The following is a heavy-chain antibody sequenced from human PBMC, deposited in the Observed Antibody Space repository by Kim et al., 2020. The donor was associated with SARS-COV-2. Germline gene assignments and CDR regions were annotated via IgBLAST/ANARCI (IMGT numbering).Heavy chain of an antibody. D-gene: IGHD3-10*01. CDR1: GFTASSYA. Sequence: GGSLRLSCAASGFTASSYAMSWVRQAPGKGLEWVSTISGSGANIYYADSVKGRFTISRDNSQNTLFLQMNSLRAEDTAIYYCARDREVRGLLDWFDPWGQGTLVIVSS. CDR3: ARDREVRGLLDWFDP. V-gene: IGHV3-23*01. J-gene: IGHJ5*02. CDR2: ISGSGANI.